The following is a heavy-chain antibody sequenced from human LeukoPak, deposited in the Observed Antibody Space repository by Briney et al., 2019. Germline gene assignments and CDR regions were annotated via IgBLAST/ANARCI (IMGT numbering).Heavy chain of an antibody. CDR2: IIPIFGTA. CDR1: GGTFSSYA. Sequence: SVKVSCKASGGTFSSYAISWVRQAPGQGLEWMGGIIPIFGTANYAQKFQGRVTITTDESTSTAYMELSSLRSEDTAVYYCARVSVWAHAFDIWGRGTMVTVSS. J-gene: IGHJ3*02. CDR3: ARVSVWAHAFDI. D-gene: IGHD1-26*01. V-gene: IGHV1-69*05.